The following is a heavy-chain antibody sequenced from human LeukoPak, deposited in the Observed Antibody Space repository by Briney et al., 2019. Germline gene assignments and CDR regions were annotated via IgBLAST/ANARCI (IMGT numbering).Heavy chain of an antibody. J-gene: IGHJ5*02. V-gene: IGHV4-59*01. CDR2: IYYSGST. D-gene: IGHD3-22*01. CDR1: GGSISSYY. Sequence: SETLSLTCTVSGGSISSYYWSWIRQPPGKGLEWIGYIYYSGSTNYNPSLKSRVTISVDTSKNQFSLKLSSVTAADTAVYYCARSCRSLKYYDSSGYYHPWGQGTLVTVSS. CDR3: ARSCRSLKYYDSSGYYHP.